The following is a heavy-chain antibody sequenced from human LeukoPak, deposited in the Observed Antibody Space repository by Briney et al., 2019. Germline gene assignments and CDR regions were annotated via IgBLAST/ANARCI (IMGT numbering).Heavy chain of an antibody. Sequence: SETLSLTCIVSGGSISSSSYYWGWIRQPPGKGLKWIGSIYYSGSTYYNPSLKSRVNISVDTSKNQFSLKLSHVTAADTAMYYCAKDSGYDSFDYWGQGTLVTVSS. CDR2: IYYSGST. V-gene: IGHV4-39*07. CDR1: GGSISSSSYY. CDR3: AKDSGYDSFDY. J-gene: IGHJ4*02. D-gene: IGHD5-12*01.